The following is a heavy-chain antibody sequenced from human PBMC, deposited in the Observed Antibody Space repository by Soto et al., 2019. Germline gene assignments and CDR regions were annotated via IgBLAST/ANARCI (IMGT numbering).Heavy chain of an antibody. D-gene: IGHD2-2*01. Sequence: QITLKESGPTLVRPTQTLTLTCSFSGFSLNTNGMGVGWIRQPPGKALEWLAFIYWDEDKRYSPSLKTRLTDTTDTSKHEVVLTLTNLDPMDTRPYYWAGWKSESSLYVWGQGTTVTVSS. CDR1: GFSLNTNGMG. CDR2: IYWDEDK. V-gene: IGHV2-5*02. CDR3: AGWKSESSLYV. J-gene: IGHJ6*02.